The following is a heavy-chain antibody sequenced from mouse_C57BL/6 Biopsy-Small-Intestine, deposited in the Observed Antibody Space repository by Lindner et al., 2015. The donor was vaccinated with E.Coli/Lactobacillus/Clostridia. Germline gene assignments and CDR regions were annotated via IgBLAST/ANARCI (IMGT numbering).Heavy chain of an antibody. Sequence: VQLQESGGGLVQPKGSLKLSCAASGFSFNTYAMNWVRQAPGKGLEWVARIRSKSNNYATYYADSVKDRFTISRDDSESMLYLQMNNLKTEDTAMYYCVRHGHSPTGHAMDYWGQGTSVTVSS. V-gene: IGHV10-1*01. CDR1: GFSFNTYA. CDR3: VRHGHSPTGHAMDY. CDR2: IRSKSNNYAT. J-gene: IGHJ4*01. D-gene: IGHD2-12*01.